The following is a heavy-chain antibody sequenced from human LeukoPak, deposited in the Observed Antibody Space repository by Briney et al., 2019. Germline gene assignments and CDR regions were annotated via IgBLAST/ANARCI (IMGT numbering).Heavy chain of an antibody. CDR3: ARITRGAYCGGDCVVY. V-gene: IGHV4-30-4*01. D-gene: IGHD2-21*02. J-gene: IGHJ4*02. Sequence: SQTLSLTCTVSGGSISSGDYYWSWIRQPPGKGLEWIGYIYYSGSTYYNPSLKSRVTISVDTSKNQFSLKLSSVTAADTAVYYCARITRGAYCGGDCVVYWGQGTLVTVSS. CDR1: GGSISSGDYY. CDR2: IYYSGST.